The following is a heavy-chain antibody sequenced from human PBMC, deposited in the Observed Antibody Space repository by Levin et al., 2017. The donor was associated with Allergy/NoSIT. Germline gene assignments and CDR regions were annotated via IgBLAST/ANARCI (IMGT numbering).Heavy chain of an antibody. J-gene: IGHJ4*02. Sequence: PSETLSLTCAVYGGSFSGYYWSWIRQPPGKGLEWIGEINHSGSTNYNPSLKSRVTISVDTSKNQFSLKLSSVTAADTAVYYCARGRGYSYGYARQNKERDFDYWGQGTLVTVSS. CDR3: ARGRGYSYGYARQNKERDFDY. D-gene: IGHD5-18*01. V-gene: IGHV4-34*01. CDR2: INHSGST. CDR1: GGSFSGYY.